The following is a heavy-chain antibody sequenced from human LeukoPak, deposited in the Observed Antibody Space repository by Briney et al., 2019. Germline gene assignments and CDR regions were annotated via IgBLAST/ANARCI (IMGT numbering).Heavy chain of an antibody. Sequence: ASVKVSCKASGGTFSSYAISWVRQAPGQGLEWMGGIIPIFGTANYAQKFQGRVTITADESTSTAYMELSSLRSEDTAVYYCARDRGDYVYYFDYWGQGTLVTVSS. V-gene: IGHV1-69*13. J-gene: IGHJ4*02. CDR2: IIPIFGTA. CDR3: ARDRGDYVYYFDY. D-gene: IGHD4-17*01. CDR1: GGTFSSYA.